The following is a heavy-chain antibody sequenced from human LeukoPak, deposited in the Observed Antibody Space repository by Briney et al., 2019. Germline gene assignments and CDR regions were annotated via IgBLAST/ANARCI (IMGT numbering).Heavy chain of an antibody. V-gene: IGHV4-34*01. CDR2: INHSGST. CDR1: GGSFSGYY. D-gene: IGHD3-22*01. J-gene: IGHJ4*02. CDR3: ARRYYYDSSGFDY. Sequence: SETLSLTCAVYGGSFSGYYWSWIRQPPGKGLEWIGEINHSGSTNYNPSLKSRVTISVDTSKNQFSLKLSSVTAADTAVYYCARRYYYDSSGFDYWGQGTLVTVSS.